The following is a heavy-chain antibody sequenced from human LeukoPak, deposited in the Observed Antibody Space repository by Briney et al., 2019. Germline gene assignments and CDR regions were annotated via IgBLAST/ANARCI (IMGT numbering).Heavy chain of an antibody. V-gene: IGHV1-69*04. CDR1: GGTFSSYA. CDR3: ARAYSGGNYFDY. Sequence: GSSVKVSCKASGGTFSSYAISWVRQAPGQGLEWMGRIIPILGIANYAQKFQGRVTITADKSTSTAYMELSSLRSEDTAVYYCARAYSGGNYFDYWGQGTLVTVSS. J-gene: IGHJ4*02. CDR2: IIPILGIA. D-gene: IGHD1-26*01.